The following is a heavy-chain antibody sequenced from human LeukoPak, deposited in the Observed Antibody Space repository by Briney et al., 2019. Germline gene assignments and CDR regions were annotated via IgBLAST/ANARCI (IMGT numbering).Heavy chain of an antibody. CDR3: ARLVDTELFDY. CDR1: GFTFSSYA. J-gene: IGHJ4*02. D-gene: IGHD5-18*01. V-gene: IGHV3-30*04. CDR2: ISYDGSNK. Sequence: GGSLRLSCAASGFTFSSYAMHWVRQAPGKGLEWVAVISYDGSNKYYADSVKGRFTISRDDSKNTLYLQMNSLRAEDTAVYYCARLVDTELFDYWGQGTLVTVSS.